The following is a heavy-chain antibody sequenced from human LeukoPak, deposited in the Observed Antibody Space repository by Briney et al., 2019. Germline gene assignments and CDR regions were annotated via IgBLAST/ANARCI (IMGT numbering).Heavy chain of an antibody. CDR3: AKDSYYGSGFNYGMDV. D-gene: IGHD3-10*01. Sequence: GGSLRLSCAASGFTFSSYSMNWVRQAPGKGLEWVSSISSSSSYIYYADSVKGRFTISRNNAKNSLYLQMNSLRAEDTALYYCAKDSYYGSGFNYGMDVWGQGTTVTVSS. CDR1: GFTFSSYS. CDR2: ISSSSSYI. J-gene: IGHJ6*02. V-gene: IGHV3-21*04.